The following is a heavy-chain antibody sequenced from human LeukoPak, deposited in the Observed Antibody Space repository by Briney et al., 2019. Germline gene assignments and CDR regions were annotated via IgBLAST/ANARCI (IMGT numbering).Heavy chain of an antibody. Sequence: SETLSLTCTVSGDSFGSNNYYYWGWIRQPPGKGLEWIGSIYYSGSTYYNPSLKSRVTISVDTSKNQFSLKLSSVTAADTAVYYCARGGIQLVEGFDYWGQGTLVTVSS. D-gene: IGHD5-18*01. V-gene: IGHV4-39*07. CDR3: ARGGIQLVEGFDY. J-gene: IGHJ4*02. CDR1: GDSFGSNNYYY. CDR2: IYYSGST.